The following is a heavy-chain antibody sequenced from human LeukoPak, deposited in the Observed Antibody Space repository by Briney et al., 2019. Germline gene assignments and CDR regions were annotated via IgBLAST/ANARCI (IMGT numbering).Heavy chain of an antibody. D-gene: IGHD1-1*01. CDR2: IRSKAYGETA. V-gene: IGHV3-49*03. CDR3: TRDRGAYNLYDY. J-gene: IGHJ4*02. CDR1: GFTFGDYA. Sequence: GGSLRLSCTASGFTFGDYAMNWIRQAPGKGLEWVGFIRSKAYGETADYAASVKGRFTISRDDSKAIAYLQMNSLKTEDTAVYHCTRDRGAYNLYDYWGQGTLVTVSS.